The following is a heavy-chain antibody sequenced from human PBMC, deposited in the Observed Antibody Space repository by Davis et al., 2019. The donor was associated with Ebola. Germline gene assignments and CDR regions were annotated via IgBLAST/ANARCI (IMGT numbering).Heavy chain of an antibody. CDR3: ARGGDSGFGVVIALDAFDI. D-gene: IGHD3-3*01. J-gene: IGHJ3*02. V-gene: IGHV4-30-4*01. CDR1: GGSISSGDYY. CDR2: IYYSGST. Sequence: SETLSLTCTVSGGSISSGDYYWSWIRQPPGKGLEWIGYIYYSGSTYYNPSLKSRVTISVDTSKNQFSLKLSSVTAADTAVYYCARGGDSGFGVVIALDAFDIWGQGTMVTVS.